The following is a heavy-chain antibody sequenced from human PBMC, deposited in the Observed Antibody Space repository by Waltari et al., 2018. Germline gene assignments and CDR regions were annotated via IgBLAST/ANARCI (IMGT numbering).Heavy chain of an antibody. CDR1: GGTFSSYT. D-gene: IGHD6-13*01. V-gene: IGHV1-69*02. CDR3: ARYSTYTGNNWFDP. Sequence: QVQLVQSGAEVKKPGSSVKVSCKASGGTFSSYTISWVRQAPGQGLEWMGRIIPILGMANNAQKFQGRVTITADKSTSTSYMELSSLRSEDTAVYYCARYSTYTGNNWFDPWGQGTLVTVSS. CDR2: IIPILGMA. J-gene: IGHJ5*02.